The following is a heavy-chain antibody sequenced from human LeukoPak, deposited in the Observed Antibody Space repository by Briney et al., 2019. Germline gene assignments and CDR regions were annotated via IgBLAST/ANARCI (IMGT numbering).Heavy chain of an antibody. CDR1: GYSSSRYG. D-gene: IGHD3-22*01. CDR3: AMVLLPGYHFDH. J-gene: IGHJ4*02. V-gene: IGHV1-18*01. CDR2: VSGFNGNT. Sequence: ASVKVSCKPSGYSSSRYGISWVRQAPGQGLEWMGWVSGFNGNTDYAQKFLGRVTMSTDTSTSTAYMELRSLRSDDTAVYYCAMVLLPGYHFDHWGQGTLVTVSS.